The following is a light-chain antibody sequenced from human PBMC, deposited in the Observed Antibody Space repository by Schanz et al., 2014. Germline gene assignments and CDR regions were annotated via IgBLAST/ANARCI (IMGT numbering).Light chain of an antibody. V-gene: IGLV2-8*01. Sequence: QSALTQPPSASGSPGQSVTISCTGTSSDVGGYNYVSWYQRHPGKAPKLMIYDVSKRPSGVPDRFSGSKSGNTASLTVSGLQAEDEADYYCSSYAGSNGVLFGGGTKLTVL. CDR1: SSDVGGYNY. CDR2: DVS. CDR3: SSYAGSNGVL. J-gene: IGLJ2*01.